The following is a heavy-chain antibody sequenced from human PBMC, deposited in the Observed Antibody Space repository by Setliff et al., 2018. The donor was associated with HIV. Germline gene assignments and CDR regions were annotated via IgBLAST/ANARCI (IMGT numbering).Heavy chain of an antibody. CDR2: LHPSGDT. Sequence: SETLSLTCTVSGDSINSGTYYWSWIRQPAGKGLEWIGRLHPSGDTNYNPSLKSRVTMSIDTSKNQFSLKLSSVTAADTAVYYCARDNSYYYGSGSHYWYGMDVWGQGTTVTVSS. D-gene: IGHD3-10*01. J-gene: IGHJ6*01. CDR3: ARDNSYYYGSGSHYWYGMDV. CDR1: GDSINSGTYY. V-gene: IGHV4-61*02.